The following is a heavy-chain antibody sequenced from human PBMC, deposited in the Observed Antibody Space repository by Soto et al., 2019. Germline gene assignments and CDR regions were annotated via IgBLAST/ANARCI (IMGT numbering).Heavy chain of an antibody. D-gene: IGHD1-26*01. Sequence: ASVKVSCKASGGTFSSYAISWVRQAPGQGLEWMGWINPKSGDTNYAQKFQGRVSMTRDTSITTAYMEVSRLKSDDTAVYYCARGSPRMGALPTYWGQGTLVTVSS. V-gene: IGHV1-2*02. CDR1: GGTFSSYA. CDR3: ARGSPRMGALPTY. J-gene: IGHJ4*02. CDR2: INPKSGDT.